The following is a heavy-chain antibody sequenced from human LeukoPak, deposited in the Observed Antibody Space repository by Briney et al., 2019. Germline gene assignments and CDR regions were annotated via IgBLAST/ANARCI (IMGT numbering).Heavy chain of an antibody. Sequence: GGSLRLSCAASGFTFSTYTMYWVRHPPGKRLEWVSIIGNNGGGIHYADSVKGRFTISRDNFKNALYLQMNSLRVEDTAVYYCAIDPTWGTPPWGKGVLVTVPS. J-gene: IGHJ5*02. CDR2: IGNNGGGI. D-gene: IGHD7-27*01. CDR3: AIDPTWGTPP. V-gene: IGHV3-23*01. CDR1: GFTFSTYT.